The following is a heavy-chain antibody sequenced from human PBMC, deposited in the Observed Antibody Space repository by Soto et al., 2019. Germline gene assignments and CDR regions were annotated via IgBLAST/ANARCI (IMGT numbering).Heavy chain of an antibody. Sequence: SETLSLTCTVSGGSISSSSYYWGWIRQPPGKGLEWIGSIYYSGSTYYNPSLKSRVTISVDTSKNQFSLKLSSVTAADTAVYYCARSPSQDYAFLFDYWGQGTLVTVSS. CDR2: IYYSGST. D-gene: IGHD4-17*01. CDR3: ARSPSQDYAFLFDY. V-gene: IGHV4-39*01. CDR1: GGSISSSSYY. J-gene: IGHJ4*02.